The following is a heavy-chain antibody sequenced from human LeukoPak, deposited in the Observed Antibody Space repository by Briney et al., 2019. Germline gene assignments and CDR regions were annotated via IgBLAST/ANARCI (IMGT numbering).Heavy chain of an antibody. CDR1: GFTFSSYS. CDR3: ARVPLVVRGENYFDY. Sequence: PGGSLRLSCAASGFTFSSYSMNWVRQAPGKGLEWVSSISSSSSSYIYYADSVMGRFTISRDNAKNSLYLQMNSLKAEDTAVYYCARVPLVVRGENYFDYWGQGTLVTVSS. V-gene: IGHV3-21*01. J-gene: IGHJ4*02. D-gene: IGHD3-10*01. CDR2: ISSSSSSYI.